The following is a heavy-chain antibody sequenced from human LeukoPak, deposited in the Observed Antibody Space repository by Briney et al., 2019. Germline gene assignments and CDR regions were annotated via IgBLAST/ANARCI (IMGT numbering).Heavy chain of an antibody. CDR1: GFTFSSYS. V-gene: IGHV3-21*01. Sequence: PGGSLRLPCAASGFTFSSYSMNWVRQAPGKGLEWVSSISSSSSYIYYADSVKGRFTISRDNAKNSLYLQMNSLRAEDTAVYYCASLRRTGTNSVDYWGQGTLVTVSS. D-gene: IGHD2-8*02. CDR3: ASLRRTGTNSVDY. CDR2: ISSSSSYI. J-gene: IGHJ4*02.